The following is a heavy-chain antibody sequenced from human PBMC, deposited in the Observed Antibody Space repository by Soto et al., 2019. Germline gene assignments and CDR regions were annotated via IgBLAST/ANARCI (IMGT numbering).Heavy chain of an antibody. CDR1: GYTFTSYI. V-gene: IGHV1-46*01. D-gene: IGHD3-3*01. CDR3: GRVRTRDYWSGYSPVDI. CDR2: INPSGGST. J-gene: IGHJ3*02. Sequence: QVLLAQSGAEVKKPGASVKVSCKTSGYTFTSYIIQWVRQAPGQGLEWVGMINPSGGSTNYAQKFQGRVTVTRDTSTSTVYMDLSSLRSEDTAVYYCGRVRTRDYWSGYSPVDIWVQGTMVTVSS.